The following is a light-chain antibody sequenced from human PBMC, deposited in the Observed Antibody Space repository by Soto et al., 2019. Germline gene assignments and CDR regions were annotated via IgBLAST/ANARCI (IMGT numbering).Light chain of an antibody. J-gene: IGLJ1*01. CDR3: GSYSSTDTPFV. CDR1: STDVGGYNY. V-gene: IGLV2-14*01. Sequence: QSALAQPSSVSGSPGQSITISCTGTSTDVGGYNYVSWYQHHSGKAPKLLIYEVTNRPSGISDRFSGSKSVNTASLTISGLQAEDESDYYCGSYSSTDTPFVFGTGTKVTV. CDR2: EVT.